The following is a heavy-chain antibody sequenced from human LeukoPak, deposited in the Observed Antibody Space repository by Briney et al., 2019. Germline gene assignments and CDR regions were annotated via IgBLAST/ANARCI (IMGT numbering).Heavy chain of an antibody. Sequence: ASVTVSCKVSGYTLTELSMHWVRQAPGKGLEWMGGFDPEDGETIYAQKFQGRVTMTKDTSTDTAYMELSSLRSEDTAVYYCATRAIRRDGYNYGRKFDYWGQGTLVTVSS. CDR2: FDPEDGET. D-gene: IGHD5-24*01. V-gene: IGHV1-24*01. CDR3: ATRAIRRDGYNYGRKFDY. CDR1: GYTLTELS. J-gene: IGHJ4*02.